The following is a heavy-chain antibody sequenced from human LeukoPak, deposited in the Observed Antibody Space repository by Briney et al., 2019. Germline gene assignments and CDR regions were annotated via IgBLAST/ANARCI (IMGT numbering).Heavy chain of an antibody. V-gene: IGHV1-8*01. J-gene: IGHJ4*02. CDR3: ARYVDSRWLPLGY. CDR1: GYTFTSYD. CDR2: MNPNSGNT. Sequence: ASVKVSCKASGYTFTSYDINWVRQVTGQGLEWMGWMNPNSGNTGYAQKFQGRVTMTRNTSISTAYMELSSLRSEDTAVYYCARYVDSRWLPLGYWGQGTLVTVSS. D-gene: IGHD5-24*01.